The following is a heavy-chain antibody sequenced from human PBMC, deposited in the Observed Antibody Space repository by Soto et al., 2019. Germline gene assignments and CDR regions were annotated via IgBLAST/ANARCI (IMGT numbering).Heavy chain of an antibody. J-gene: IGHJ4*02. CDR3: TRRTGSSGWYGY. V-gene: IGHV3-73*01. D-gene: IGHD6-19*01. CDR1: GFTFSGSA. CDR2: IRSKANSYAT. Sequence: EVQLVESGGGLVQPGGSLKLSCAASGFTFSGSAMHWVRQASGKGLEWVGRIRSKANSYATAYAASVKGRFTISRDASKNTAYLQMNSLKTEDTAVYYCTRRTGSSGWYGYWGQGTLVTVSS.